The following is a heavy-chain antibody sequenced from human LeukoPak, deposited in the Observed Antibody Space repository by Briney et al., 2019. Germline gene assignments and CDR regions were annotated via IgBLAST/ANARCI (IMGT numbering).Heavy chain of an antibody. Sequence: PGGSLRLSCAASGFTFSDYSMNWVRQAPGKGLEWVSSITSNSNTYYADSVKGRFTISRDNTKNSLFLQMNSLRAEDTGVYHCARDPGRGDYWGQGTLVTVSS. CDR3: ARDPGRGDY. CDR2: ITSNSNT. J-gene: IGHJ4*02. V-gene: IGHV3-69-1*01. CDR1: GFTFSDYS.